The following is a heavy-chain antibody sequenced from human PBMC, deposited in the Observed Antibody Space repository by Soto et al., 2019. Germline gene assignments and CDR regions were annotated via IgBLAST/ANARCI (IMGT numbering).Heavy chain of an antibody. CDR2: IYYSGST. Sequence: ETLSLTCTVSGGSVSSGSYYWSWIRQPPGKGLEWIGYIYYSGSTNYNPSLKSRVTISVDTSKNQFSLKLSSVTAADTAVYYCARDFFGYCSGGSCYRTNWFDPWGQGTLVTVSS. V-gene: IGHV4-61*01. J-gene: IGHJ5*02. D-gene: IGHD2-15*01. CDR3: ARDFFGYCSGGSCYRTNWFDP. CDR1: GGSVSSGSYY.